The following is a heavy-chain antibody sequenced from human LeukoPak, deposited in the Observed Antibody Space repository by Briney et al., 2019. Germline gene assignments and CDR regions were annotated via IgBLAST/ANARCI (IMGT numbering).Heavy chain of an antibody. Sequence: SETLSLTCTVSGGSISSYYWSWIRQPPGKGLEWIGYIYYSGSANYNPSLKSRVTISIHTSKNQFSLKLSSVTAADTAVYYCARVEQLVYGYYFDYWGEGGLVTVSS. J-gene: IGHJ4*02. CDR1: GGSISSYY. D-gene: IGHD6-13*01. CDR3: ARVEQLVYGYYFDY. V-gene: IGHV4-59*01. CDR2: IYYSGSA.